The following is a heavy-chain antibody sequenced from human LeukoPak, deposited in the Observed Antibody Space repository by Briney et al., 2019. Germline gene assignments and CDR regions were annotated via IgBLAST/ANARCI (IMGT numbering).Heavy chain of an antibody. Sequence: PGGSLRLSCAASGFIFSDYSMMWIRQAPGRGLEYVSYISNTGITIYYADSVKGRFTISRDNAKKSLNLQMNSLRAEDTAVYYCASPGGFGGYVPRPPDYWGQGTLVTVSS. CDR2: ISNTGITI. V-gene: IGHV3-11*01. J-gene: IGHJ4*02. CDR1: GFIFSDYS. CDR3: ASPGGFGGYVPRPPDY. D-gene: IGHD3-16*01.